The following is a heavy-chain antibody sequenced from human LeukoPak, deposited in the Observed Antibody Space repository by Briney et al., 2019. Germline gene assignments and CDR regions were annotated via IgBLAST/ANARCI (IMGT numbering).Heavy chain of an antibody. CDR2: IYYSGCT. CDR1: GGYISTSNYY. V-gene: IGHV4-39*01. CDR3: ARFFYYDASRPPL. D-gene: IGHD3-16*01. J-gene: IGHJ4*02. Sequence: SETLSLTCTVSGGYISTSNYYWGWIRHSPGKGLEWIVNIYYSGCTYYNPSLKSRVSLSIDTSMNQFSLKVNSLPVADTAVYYCARFFYYDASRPPLWGQGTLVAVSS.